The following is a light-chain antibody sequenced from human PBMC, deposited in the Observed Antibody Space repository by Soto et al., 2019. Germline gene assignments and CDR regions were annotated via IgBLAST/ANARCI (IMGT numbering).Light chain of an antibody. V-gene: IGLV2-14*01. CDR3: QSYDSSLSGLV. CDR2: EVS. J-gene: IGLJ2*01. Sequence: QSALTQPASVSGSPGQSITISCTGTSSDIGVYNYVSWYQQHPGKAPKLVICEVSNRPSGVSSRFSGSKSGNTASLTISGLQAEDEADYYCQSYDSSLSGLVFGGGTKVTVL. CDR1: SSDIGVYNY.